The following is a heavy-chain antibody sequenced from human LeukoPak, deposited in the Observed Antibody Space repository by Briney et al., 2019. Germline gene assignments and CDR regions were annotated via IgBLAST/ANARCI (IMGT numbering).Heavy chain of an antibody. Sequence: RTGGSLRLSCAASGFTFSSYAMSWVRQAPGKGLEWVSAISGSGGSTYYADSVKGRFTISRDNAKNSLYLQMNSLRAEDTAVYYCARDWIAARRNDAFDIWGQGTMVTVSS. CDR1: GFTFSSYA. CDR3: ARDWIAARRNDAFDI. V-gene: IGHV3-23*01. J-gene: IGHJ3*02. D-gene: IGHD6-6*01. CDR2: ISGSGGST.